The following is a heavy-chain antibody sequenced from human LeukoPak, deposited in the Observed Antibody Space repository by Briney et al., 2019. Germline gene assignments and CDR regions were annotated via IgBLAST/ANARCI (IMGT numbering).Heavy chain of an antibody. CDR3: VPDLLWSGNSFDY. CDR1: GFTFDDYA. V-gene: IGHV3-9*01. J-gene: IGHJ4*02. CDR2: ISWNSGSI. D-gene: IGHD2-2*01. Sequence: GRSLRLSCAASGFTFDDYAMHWVRQAPGKGLEWVSGISWNSGSIGYTDSVKGRFTISRDNAKNSLYLQMNSLRAEDTALYYCVPDLLWSGNSFDYWGQGTLVTVSS.